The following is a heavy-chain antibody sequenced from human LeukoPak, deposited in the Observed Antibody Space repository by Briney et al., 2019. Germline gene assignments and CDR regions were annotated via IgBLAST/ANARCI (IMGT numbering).Heavy chain of an antibody. D-gene: IGHD3-22*01. CDR3: ARDTMIVGAANWFDP. Sequence: VKVSCKASGYTFTSYDINWVQQATGQGLEWMGWMNPNSGNTGYAQKFQGRVTMTRNTSISTAYMELSSLRSEDTAVYYCARDTMIVGAANWFDPWGQGTLVTVSS. V-gene: IGHV1-8*01. J-gene: IGHJ5*02. CDR1: GYTFTSYD. CDR2: MNPNSGNT.